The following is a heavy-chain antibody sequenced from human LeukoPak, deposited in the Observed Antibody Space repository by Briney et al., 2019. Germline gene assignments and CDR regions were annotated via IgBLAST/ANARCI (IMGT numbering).Heavy chain of an antibody. J-gene: IGHJ6*03. CDR2: IYTSGST. Sequence: SQTRSLTCTVSGGSISSGSYYWGCIRQPAGKGLEWIGRIYTSGSTNYNPSLKSRVTISVDTSKNQFSLKLSSVTAADTAVYYCARDARDGVYDFWSGYYYYYYMDVWGKGTTVTVSS. V-gene: IGHV4-61*02. CDR1: GGSISSGSYY. D-gene: IGHD3-3*01. CDR3: ARDARDGVYDFWSGYYYYYYMDV.